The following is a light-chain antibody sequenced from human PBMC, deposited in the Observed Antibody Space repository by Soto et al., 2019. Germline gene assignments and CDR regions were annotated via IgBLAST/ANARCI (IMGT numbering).Light chain of an antibody. CDR2: DAS. CDR1: QSVSSY. V-gene: IGKV3-11*01. Sequence: EIVLTQSPATLSLSPGERATLSRRASQSVSSYLAWYQQKPGQAPRLLIYDASNRATGIPARFSGSGSGTDFTLTICSLEPEDFAVYYCQQRSNWPPTFGQGTKVEIK. CDR3: QQRSNWPPT. J-gene: IGKJ1*01.